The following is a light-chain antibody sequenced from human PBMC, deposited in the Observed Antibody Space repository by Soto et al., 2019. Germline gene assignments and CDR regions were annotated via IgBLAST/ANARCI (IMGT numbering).Light chain of an antibody. J-gene: IGKJ1*01. Sequence: ENVLTQSPGTLSLSPGERATLSCRASQSVGSYLGWYQKKPGQAPRLLIYGASNRATGIPDRFSGSGSGTDFTLTISRLEPEDFAVYYCQHYGGPPPWTSGQGTKVEIK. CDR2: GAS. CDR1: QSVGSY. CDR3: QHYGGPPPWT. V-gene: IGKV3-20*01.